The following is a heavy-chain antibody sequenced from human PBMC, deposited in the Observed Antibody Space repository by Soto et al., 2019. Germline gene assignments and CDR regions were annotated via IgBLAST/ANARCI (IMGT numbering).Heavy chain of an antibody. Sequence: QVQLVQSGAEVKMPGASVKVSCKASGYTFTRYAIHWVRQAPGQRLEWMGWINAGTGYTRYSQNFQGRVTITRDTSANTAYMELSSLTSEDTTVYFGARESGNSGTYDYWGQGALVTVSS. CDR2: INAGTGYT. CDR1: GYTFTRYA. CDR3: ARESGNSGTYDY. D-gene: IGHD1-26*01. V-gene: IGHV1-3*01. J-gene: IGHJ4*02.